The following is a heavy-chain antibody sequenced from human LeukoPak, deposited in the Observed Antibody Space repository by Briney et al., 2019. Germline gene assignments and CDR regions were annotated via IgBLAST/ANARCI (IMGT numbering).Heavy chain of an antibody. CDR3: ARGGGDSGYETLDY. CDR2: INPNSGGT. Sequence: ASVKVSCKASGGTFSSYAISWVRQAPGQGLEWMGWINPNSGGTNYAQRFQGRVTMTRDTSISTAYMELSGLRSDDTAVYYCARGGGDSGYETLDYWGQGTLVTVSS. J-gene: IGHJ4*02. D-gene: IGHD5-12*01. CDR1: GGTFSSYA. V-gene: IGHV1-2*02.